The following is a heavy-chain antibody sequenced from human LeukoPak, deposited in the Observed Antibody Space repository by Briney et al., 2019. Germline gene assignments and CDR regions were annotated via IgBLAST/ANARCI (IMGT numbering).Heavy chain of an antibody. CDR2: ISSRGDYK. CDR3: ARDLPYCTNGVCKSPNWFDP. CDR1: GFTFSYHN. J-gene: IGHJ5*02. D-gene: IGHD2-8*01. Sequence: PGGSLRLSCVASGFTFSYHNINWVRQVPGRGLEWVSSISSRGDYKFYAPSLEGRFTISRGNAKNSLYLQMNSLRAEDTAVYYCARDLPYCTNGVCKSPNWFDPWGQGTLVTVSS. V-gene: IGHV3-21*01.